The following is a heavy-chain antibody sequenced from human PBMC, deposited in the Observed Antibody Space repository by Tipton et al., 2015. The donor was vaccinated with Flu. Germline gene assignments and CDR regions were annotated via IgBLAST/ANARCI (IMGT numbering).Heavy chain of an antibody. J-gene: IGHJ4*02. CDR1: GYTFSDYY. CDR2: INPNSGGR. Sequence: QSGAEVRKPGASVKVSCETSGYTFSDYYMHWVRQVPGQGLEWMGWINPNSGGRIYAQKFQGRVTLTSDTSITTAYMELSRLTSNDTAVYYCARRSWDSWGQGTLVTVSS. V-gene: IGHV1-2*02. CDR3: ARRSWDS.